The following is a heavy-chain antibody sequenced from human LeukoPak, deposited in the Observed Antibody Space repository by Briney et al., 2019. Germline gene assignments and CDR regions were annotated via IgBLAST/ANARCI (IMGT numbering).Heavy chain of an antibody. CDR1: GFTVSNAW. Sequence: GGSLRLSCAASGFTVSNAWMSWVRQAPGKGLEWVGRIKSKTHGGSPDYAAPVKGRFTISRDDSRNTLYLQMNSLKTEDTAVYYCITYYDILTGYDNRIDHWGQGTLVTVSS. D-gene: IGHD3-9*01. CDR2: IKSKTHGGSP. V-gene: IGHV3-15*01. CDR3: ITYYDILTGYDNRIDH. J-gene: IGHJ4*02.